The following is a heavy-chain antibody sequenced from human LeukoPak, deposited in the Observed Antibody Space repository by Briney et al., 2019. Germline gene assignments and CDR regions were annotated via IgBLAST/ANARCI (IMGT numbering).Heavy chain of an antibody. CDR1: GYTFTGYY. CDR2: INPNSGGT. J-gene: IGHJ5*02. V-gene: IGHV1-2*02. CDR3: ARVRSQVFGVVYNWFDA. D-gene: IGHD3-3*01. Sequence: ASVKVSCKASGYTFTGYYMHWVRQAPGQGLEWMGWINPNSGGTNYAQKFQGRVTMTRDTSISTAYMELSRLRSDDTAVYYCARVRSQVFGVVYNWFDAGGQGTLVSVSS.